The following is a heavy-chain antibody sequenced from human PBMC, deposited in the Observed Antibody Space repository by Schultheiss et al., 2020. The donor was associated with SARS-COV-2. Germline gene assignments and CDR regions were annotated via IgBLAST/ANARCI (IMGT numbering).Heavy chain of an antibody. CDR2: VTANGSPT. J-gene: IGHJ5*02. CDR3: ARDPESSYWGQLEFDP. CDR1: GFTFSSYT. D-gene: IGHD7-27*01. Sequence: GGSLRLSCSASGFTFSSYTMHWVRQAPGKGLEYVSGVTANGSPTYYADSVKGRFTISRDNAKNSLYLQMNSLRAEDTAVYYCARDPESSYWGQLEFDPWGQGTLVTVSS. V-gene: IGHV3-64*04.